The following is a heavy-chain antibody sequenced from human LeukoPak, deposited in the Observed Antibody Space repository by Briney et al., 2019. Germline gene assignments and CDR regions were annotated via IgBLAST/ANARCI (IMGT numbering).Heavy chain of an antibody. D-gene: IGHD1/OR15-1a*01. CDR2: IKEDGSQI. V-gene: IGHV3-7*01. CDR1: GFTFRDYW. CDR3: AKHKIAWRTFDC. J-gene: IGHJ4*02. Sequence: GGSLRLSCVASGFTFRDYWMTWVRQAPGKGLEWVANIKEDGSQINHVDSVKGRFTISRDNAKNSLYLQMNSLRVEDTAVYYCAKHKIAWRTFDCWGQGTLVAVSS.